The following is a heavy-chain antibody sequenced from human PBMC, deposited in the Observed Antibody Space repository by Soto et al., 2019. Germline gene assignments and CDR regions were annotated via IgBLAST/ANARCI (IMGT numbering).Heavy chain of an antibody. CDR3: ARGGGSPVNYGWDV. Sequence: GGSLRLSCAASGFTFSSYAMSWVRQAPGKGLEWVSAISSSGGSTYYADSVKGRFTISRDNAKNSLYLQMNSLRDEDTAVYYCARGGGSPVNYGWDVWGQGTTVTVSS. J-gene: IGHJ6*02. CDR2: ISSSGGST. CDR1: GFTFSSYA. V-gene: IGHV3-23*01. D-gene: IGHD1-26*01.